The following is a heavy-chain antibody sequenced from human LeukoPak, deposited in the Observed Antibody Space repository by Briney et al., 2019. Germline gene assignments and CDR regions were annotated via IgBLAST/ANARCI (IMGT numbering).Heavy chain of an antibody. V-gene: IGHV3-21*01. CDR3: ARPQGIRGTSQYYFDY. Sequence: GGSLRLSCAASGFTFSSYSMSWVRQAPGKGLEWVSSISSSSSYIYYADSVKGRFTISRDNAKNSLYLQMNSLRAEDTAVYYCARPQGIRGTSQYYFDYWGQGTLVTVSS. CDR1: GFTFSSYS. J-gene: IGHJ4*02. CDR2: ISSSSSYI. D-gene: IGHD3-10*01.